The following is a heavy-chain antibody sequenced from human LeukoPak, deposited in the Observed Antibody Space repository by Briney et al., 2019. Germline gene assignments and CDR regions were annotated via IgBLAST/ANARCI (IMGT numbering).Heavy chain of an antibody. V-gene: IGHV3-11*04. J-gene: IGHJ6*03. CDR1: GFTFSDYY. Sequence: GGSLRLSCAASGFTFSDYYMSWIRQAPGKGLEWVSYISSSGSTIYYADSVKGRFTISRDNAKNSLYLQMNSLRAEDTAVYYCASKGTEPRPYYYYYYMDVWGEGTTVTVSS. CDR2: ISSSGSTI. D-gene: IGHD1-14*01. CDR3: ASKGTEPRPYYYYYYMDV.